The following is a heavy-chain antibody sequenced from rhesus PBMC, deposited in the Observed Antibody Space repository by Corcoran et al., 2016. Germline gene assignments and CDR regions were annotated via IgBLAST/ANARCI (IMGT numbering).Heavy chain of an antibody. D-gene: IGHD6-31*01. CDR3: ARDRGSGWPGFDY. V-gene: IGHV4-106*01. Sequence: QVQLQESGPGLVKPSETLSLTCAVSGGSISDDYYWSWIRQPPGKGLEWIGYIYGSGGGTNYNPSLKNLVTISIDTSKNQFSLKLSSVTAADTAVYYCARDRGSGWPGFDYWGQGVLVTVSS. J-gene: IGHJ4*01. CDR2: IYGSGGGT. CDR1: GGSISDDYY.